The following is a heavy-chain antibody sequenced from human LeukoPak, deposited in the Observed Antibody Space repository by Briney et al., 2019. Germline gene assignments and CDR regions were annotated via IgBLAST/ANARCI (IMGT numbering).Heavy chain of an antibody. CDR2: IRGDGIVT. J-gene: IGHJ2*01. V-gene: IGHV3-74*01. CDR1: GFIFSSYS. CDR3: ARASPADFNL. Sequence: GGSLRLSCTASGFIFSSYSMNWVRQAPGKGLVWVSRIRGDGIVTNYADSVEGRFTVSRDNAKNTVHLQMNSLRDDDTAVYYCARASPADFNLWGRGTLVTVSS.